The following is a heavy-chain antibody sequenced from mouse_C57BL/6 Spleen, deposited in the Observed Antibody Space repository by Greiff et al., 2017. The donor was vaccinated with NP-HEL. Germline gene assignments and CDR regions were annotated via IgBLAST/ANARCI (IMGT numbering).Heavy chain of an antibody. CDR1: GYSITSGYY. V-gene: IGHV3-6*01. CDR2: ISYDGSN. CDR3: ARGGYYDGGFAY. Sequence: DVKLQESGPGLVKPSQSLSLTCSVTGYSITSGYYWNWIRQFPGNKLEWMGYISYDGSNNYNPSLKNRISITRDTSKNQFFLKLNSVTTEDTATYYCARGGYYDGGFAYWGQGTLVTVSA. J-gene: IGHJ3*01. D-gene: IGHD2-3*01.